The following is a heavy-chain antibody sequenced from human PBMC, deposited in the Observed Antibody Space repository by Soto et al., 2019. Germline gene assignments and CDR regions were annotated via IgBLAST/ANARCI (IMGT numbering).Heavy chain of an antibody. CDR1: GFTFSNAW. D-gene: IGHD3-16*01. CDR2: IKSKTDGGTT. V-gene: IGHV3-15*07. Sequence: GGSLRLSCAASGFTFSNAWMNWVRQAPGKGLEWVGRIKSKTDGGTTDYAAPVKGRFTISRDDSKNTLYLQMNSLKTDDTAVYYCTTDSIVWGPPFYYYGMDVWGQGTTVTVSS. J-gene: IGHJ6*02. CDR3: TTDSIVWGPPFYYYGMDV.